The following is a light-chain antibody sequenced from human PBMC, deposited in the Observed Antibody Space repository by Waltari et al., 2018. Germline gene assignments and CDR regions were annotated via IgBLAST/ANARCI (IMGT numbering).Light chain of an antibody. CDR2: KDI. CDR3: QSADRSGTSVV. V-gene: IGLV3-25*02. CDR1: ALSKQY. J-gene: IGLJ2*01. Sequence: SYELTQPPSVSVSPGQTARITCSGDALSKQYAYWYQQKPGQAPVLVIYKDIERPSGIPERFSGSSSGTQSGSTSGTTVTLTISGVQAEDEADYYCQSADRSGTSVVLGGGTKLTVL.